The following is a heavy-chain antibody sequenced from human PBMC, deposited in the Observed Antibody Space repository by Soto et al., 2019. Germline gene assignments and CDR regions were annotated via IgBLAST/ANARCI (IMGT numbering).Heavy chain of an antibody. Sequence: QITLKESGPTLVKPTQTLTLTCTFSGFSLSTSGVGVGWIRQPPGKALEWLAVIYWDDYKHYSPSLKSRLTITKDTSKNQLVLTMTNMDPVYTATSYCAHKGYGDYPLDYWGQGTLLTVSS. D-gene: IGHD4-17*01. J-gene: IGHJ4*02. CDR2: IYWDDYK. CDR3: AHKGYGDYPLDY. CDR1: GFSLSTSGVG. V-gene: IGHV2-5*02.